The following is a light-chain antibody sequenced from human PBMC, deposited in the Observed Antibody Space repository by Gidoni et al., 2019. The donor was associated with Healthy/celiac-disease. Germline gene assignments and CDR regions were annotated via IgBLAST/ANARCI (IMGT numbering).Light chain of an antibody. V-gene: IGKV3-15*01. CDR2: GAS. Sequence: EIVMTQSPATLSVSPGERATLSCRASQSVSSNLAWYQQKPVQAPRLRIYGASTRATGIPARFSGSGSGTEFTLTISSLQSEDFAVYYCQQYNNWLWTFGQGTKVEIK. J-gene: IGKJ1*01. CDR3: QQYNNWLWT. CDR1: QSVSSN.